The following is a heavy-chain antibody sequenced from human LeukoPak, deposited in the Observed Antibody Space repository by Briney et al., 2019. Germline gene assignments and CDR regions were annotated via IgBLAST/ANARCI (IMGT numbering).Heavy chain of an antibody. J-gene: IGHJ5*02. Sequence: GGSLRLSCAASGFTFSSYTMSWVRHAPGKGLEWVSAISGSGGSTYYADSVKGRFTISRDNSKNTLYLQMNSLRAEDTAVYYCAKVLSRRLGYCSSTSCYLEWFDPWGQGTLVTVSS. CDR1: GFTFSSYT. CDR2: ISGSGGST. V-gene: IGHV3-23*01. CDR3: AKVLSRRLGYCSSTSCYLEWFDP. D-gene: IGHD2-2*01.